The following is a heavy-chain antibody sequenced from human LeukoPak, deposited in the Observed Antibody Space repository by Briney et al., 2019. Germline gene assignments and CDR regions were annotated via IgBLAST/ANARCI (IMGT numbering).Heavy chain of an antibody. CDR2: SYWDDDK. Sequence: SGPMLLQPTPTLTLTCTFSGFSLSTSGGGVGWIRQPPVKALEWLSLSYWDDDKRYSPSLTSRLTITKDTSKNQVVLTMTNMDPVDTATYYCAHSTVTTLDYWGQGTLVTVSS. D-gene: IGHD4-17*01. J-gene: IGHJ4*02. CDR3: AHSTVTTLDY. V-gene: IGHV2-5*02. CDR1: GFSLSTSGGG.